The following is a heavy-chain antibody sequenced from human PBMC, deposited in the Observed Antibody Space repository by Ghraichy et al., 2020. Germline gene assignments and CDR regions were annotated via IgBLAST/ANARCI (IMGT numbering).Heavy chain of an antibody. Sequence: GGSLRLSCTASGFTFSSYTMNWVRQAPGKGLEWVSSITSSSSYIYYADSVQGRFTISRDNARNSLYLQMNSLRAEDTAVFYCARNHRNDPLPYYFYYWGQGTLVTVSS. CDR2: ITSSSSYI. V-gene: IGHV3-21*01. CDR1: GFTFSSYT. J-gene: IGHJ4*02. D-gene: IGHD1-1*01. CDR3: ARNHRNDPLPYYFYY.